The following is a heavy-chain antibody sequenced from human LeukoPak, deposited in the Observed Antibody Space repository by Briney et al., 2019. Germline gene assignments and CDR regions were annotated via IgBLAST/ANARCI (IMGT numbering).Heavy chain of an antibody. CDR2: VNPNSGNT. Sequence: ASVKVSCKASGYTFTSYDVNWVRQATGQGLEWMGWVNPNSGNTAYAQNFQGRVTMTSDTSINTAYMELSSLRSEDTAVYYCARGAWTSSLDYWGQGTLVTVSS. J-gene: IGHJ4*02. D-gene: IGHD6-6*01. CDR3: ARGAWTSSLDY. V-gene: IGHV1-8*01. CDR1: GYTFTSYD.